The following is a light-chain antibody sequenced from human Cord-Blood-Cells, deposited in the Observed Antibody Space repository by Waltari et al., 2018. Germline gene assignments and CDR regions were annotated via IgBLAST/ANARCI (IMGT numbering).Light chain of an antibody. CDR2: WGS. CDR1: SRDVGGYHY. CDR3: SSYAGSNSWV. J-gene: IGLJ3*02. Sequence: QSALTQPPSASGSPGQSVTISCTGTSRDVGGYHYVSWYQQHPGKAPKPMIYWGSRRPSRVPVLVSGSKSGNTPSLTVSGLQAEDEADYDGSSYAGSNSWVCGGGTKLTVL. V-gene: IGLV2-8*01.